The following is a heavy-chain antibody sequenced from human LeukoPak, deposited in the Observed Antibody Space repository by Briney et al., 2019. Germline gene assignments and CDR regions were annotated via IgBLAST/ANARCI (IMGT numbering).Heavy chain of an antibody. V-gene: IGHV3-30*18. J-gene: IGHJ4*02. CDR1: GFTFSSYG. CDR2: ISYDGSNK. Sequence: QSGGSLRLSCAASGFTFSSYGMHWVRQAPGKGLEWVAVISYDGSNKYYADSVKGRFTISRDNSKNTLYLQMNSLRAEDTAVYYCAKPPRIAVAGTYFDYWGQGTLVTVSS. CDR3: AKPPRIAVAGTYFDY. D-gene: IGHD6-19*01.